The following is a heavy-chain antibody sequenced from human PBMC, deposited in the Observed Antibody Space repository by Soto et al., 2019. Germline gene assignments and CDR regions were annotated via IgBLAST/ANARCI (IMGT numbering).Heavy chain of an antibody. CDR2: INPSGGST. J-gene: IGHJ3*02. D-gene: IGHD4-17*01. V-gene: IGHV1-46*01. Sequence: ASVKVSCKASGYTFTSYYMHWVRQAPGQGLEWMGIINPSGGSTSYAQKFQGGVTMTRDTSTSTVYMELSSLRSEDTAVYYCARDRNTVNHGDAFDIWGQGTMVTVSS. CDR1: GYTFTSYY. CDR3: ARDRNTVNHGDAFDI.